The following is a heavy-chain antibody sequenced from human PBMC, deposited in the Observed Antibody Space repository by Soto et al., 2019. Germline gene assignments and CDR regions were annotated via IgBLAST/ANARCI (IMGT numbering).Heavy chain of an antibody. V-gene: IGHV3-33*01. J-gene: IGHJ4*02. CDR3: ARDRGLAVAGVDF. CDR1: GFTFSSYG. CDR2: IWYDGSSE. Sequence: QVQLVESGGGVVQPGRSLRLSCAASGFTFSSYGMHWVRQAPGKGLEWVAVIWYDGSSEYYADSLQGRFTISRDNSKNTLHLQMNSLRGEDTAVYYCARDRGLAVAGVDFWGQGTLVTVSS. D-gene: IGHD6-13*01.